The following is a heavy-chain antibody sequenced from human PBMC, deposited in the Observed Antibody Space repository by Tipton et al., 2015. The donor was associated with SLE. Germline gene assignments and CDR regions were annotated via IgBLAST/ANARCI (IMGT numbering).Heavy chain of an antibody. CDR1: GGSISSGDYY. D-gene: IGHD6-6*01. V-gene: IGHV4-30-4*01. CDR3: ARVTTAESLVRDY. J-gene: IGHJ4*02. CDR2: IYYSGST. Sequence: TLSLTCTVSGGSISSGDYYWSWIRQPPGKGLEWIGYIYYSGSTYYNPSLKSRVTISVDTSKNQFSLKLSSVTAADTAVYYCARVTTAESLVRDYWGQGTPVTVSS.